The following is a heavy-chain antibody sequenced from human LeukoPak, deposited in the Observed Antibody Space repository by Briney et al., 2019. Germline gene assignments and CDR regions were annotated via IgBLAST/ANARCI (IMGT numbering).Heavy chain of an antibody. J-gene: IGHJ4*02. Sequence: GGSLRLSCAASGFTLDTHAMSWVRQAPGKGLEWISTMSGHGHNVYYADSVKGRFTISRDNSKNTLYLQMNSLRAEDTAVYYCAKDRGYSGYDVFDYWGQGTLVTVSS. V-gene: IGHV3-23*01. CDR1: GFTLDTHA. CDR2: MSGHGHNV. CDR3: AKDRGYSGYDVFDY. D-gene: IGHD5-12*01.